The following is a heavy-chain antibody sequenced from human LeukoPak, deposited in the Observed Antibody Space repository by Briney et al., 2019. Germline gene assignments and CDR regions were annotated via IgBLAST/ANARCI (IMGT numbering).Heavy chain of an antibody. CDR3: AREAMVVTGGHAFDI. J-gene: IGHJ3*02. Sequence: SVKVSCKASGGTFSSYAISWVRQAPGQGLEWMGRIIPIFGTANYAQKFQGRVTITTDESTSTAYMELSSLRSEDTVVYYCAREAMVVTGGHAFDIWGQGTMVTVSS. CDR1: GGTFSSYA. CDR2: IIPIFGTA. V-gene: IGHV1-69*05. D-gene: IGHD4-23*01.